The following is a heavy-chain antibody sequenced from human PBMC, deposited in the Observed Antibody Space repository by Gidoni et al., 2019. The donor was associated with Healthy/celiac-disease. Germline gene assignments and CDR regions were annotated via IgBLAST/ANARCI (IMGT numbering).Heavy chain of an antibody. CDR3: ARGGGDIRWLRYRTRAFDI. CDR1: GGSFSGYY. Sequence: QVQLQQWGAGLLKPSETLSLTCAVYGGSFSGYYWSWIRQPPGKGLEWIGEINHSGSTNYNPSLKSRVTISVDTSKNQFSLKLSSVTAADTAVYYCARGGGDIRWLRYRTRAFDIWGQGTMVTVSS. CDR2: INHSGST. V-gene: IGHV4-34*01. J-gene: IGHJ3*02. D-gene: IGHD5-12*01.